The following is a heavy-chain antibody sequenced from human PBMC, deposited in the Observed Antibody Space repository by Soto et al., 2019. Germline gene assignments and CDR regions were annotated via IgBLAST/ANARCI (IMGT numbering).Heavy chain of an antibody. CDR2: INPYSGSA. D-gene: IGHD3-22*01. J-gene: IGHJ4*02. V-gene: IGHV1-2*02. Sequence: ASVKVSCKASEYTFTGYYIHWVRQAPGQGLEWVGWINPYSGSAKYAQNFQGRVTMTRDTSINTVYMELSSLTSDDTAVFYCARRRGYYYDRTGNGYCFDYWGQVTRGAVS. CDR1: EYTFTGYY. CDR3: ARRRGYYYDRTGNGYCFDY.